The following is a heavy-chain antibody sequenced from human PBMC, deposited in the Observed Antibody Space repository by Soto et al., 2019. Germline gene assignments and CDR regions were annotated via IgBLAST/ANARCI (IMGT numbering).Heavy chain of an antibody. D-gene: IGHD3-16*02. J-gene: IGHJ1*01. V-gene: IGHV1-18*04. CDR1: GYAFTSYG. CDR3: ARDGAVIALGAFHH. CDR2: ISAYNGNT. Sequence: QVQLVQSGAEVKKPGASVKVSCKASGYAFTSYGISWVRQAPGRGLEWMGWISAYNGNTNYAQSLEGRVTMTTDTSTSTAYMELRTLRSDDTAFYYCARDGAVIALGAFHHWGQGTLVTVSS.